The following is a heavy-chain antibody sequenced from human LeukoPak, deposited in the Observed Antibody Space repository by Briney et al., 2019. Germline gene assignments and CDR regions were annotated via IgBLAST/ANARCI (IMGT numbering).Heavy chain of an antibody. CDR3: AKWGCSGVNCYPFDY. CDR1: GFTFSSYS. D-gene: IGHD2-15*01. Sequence: GGSLRLSCAASGFTFSSYSMNWVRQAPGKGLEWVSYISSSSSTIYYADSVKGRFTISRDNAKNSLYLQMNSLRAEDTAVYYCAKWGCSGVNCYPFDYWGQGTLVTVSS. V-gene: IGHV3-48*01. J-gene: IGHJ4*02. CDR2: ISSSSSTI.